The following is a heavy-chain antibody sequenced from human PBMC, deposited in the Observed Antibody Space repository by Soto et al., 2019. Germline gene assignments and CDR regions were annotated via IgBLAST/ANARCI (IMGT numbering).Heavy chain of an antibody. CDR3: ARVPVTNYDILTGYYED. J-gene: IGHJ4*02. D-gene: IGHD3-9*01. CDR1: GGTFSSYA. Sequence: SVKVSCKASGGTFSSYAISWVRQVPGQGLEWMGGVIPIFGTANYAQKFQGRVTITADESTSTAYMELSSLRSEDTAVYYCARVPVTNYDILTGYYEDWGQGTLVTVSA. CDR2: VIPIFGTA. V-gene: IGHV1-69*13.